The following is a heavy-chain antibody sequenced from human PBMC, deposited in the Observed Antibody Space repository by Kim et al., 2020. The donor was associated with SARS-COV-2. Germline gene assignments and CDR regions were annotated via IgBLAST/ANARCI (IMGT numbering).Heavy chain of an antibody. D-gene: IGHD2-21*01. CDR3: ATDMSYSMGN. CDR2: LIHDGTTT. CDR1: GFTFRSTW. J-gene: IGHJ4*02. V-gene: IGHV3-74*01. Sequence: GGSLRLSCAASGFTFRSTWMHWVRQVPGKGLVWVSHLIHDGTTTNYADSVRGRFTISRDNAKNTVYLQMNSLRAEDTAVYYCATDMSYSMGNWGQGTLVTVSS.